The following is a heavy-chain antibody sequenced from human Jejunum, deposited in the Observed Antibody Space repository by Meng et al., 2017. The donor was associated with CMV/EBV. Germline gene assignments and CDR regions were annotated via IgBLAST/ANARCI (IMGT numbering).Heavy chain of an antibody. Sequence: FSTLWIGWVRQMPGKGLESMGIIYPDDSDTRYSPSFQGQVTISADKSISTAYLQWTSLKASDTAMYYCVRLSGEGYSLDNYGMDVWGQGTTVTVSS. V-gene: IGHV5-51*01. CDR3: VRLSGEGYSLDNYGMDV. J-gene: IGHJ6*02. CDR2: IYPDDSDT. CDR1: FSTLW. D-gene: IGHD1-1*01.